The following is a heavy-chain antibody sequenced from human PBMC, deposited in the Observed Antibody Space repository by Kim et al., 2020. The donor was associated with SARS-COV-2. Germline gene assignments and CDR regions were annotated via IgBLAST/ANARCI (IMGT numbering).Heavy chain of an antibody. J-gene: IGHJ4*02. CDR3: ARDRKGLDY. Sequence: STKYTAASVQGRFTISRNNAKNSLYLQMNSLRDEDTAVYYCARDRKGLDYWGQGTLVTVSS. CDR2: STK. V-gene: IGHV3-48*02.